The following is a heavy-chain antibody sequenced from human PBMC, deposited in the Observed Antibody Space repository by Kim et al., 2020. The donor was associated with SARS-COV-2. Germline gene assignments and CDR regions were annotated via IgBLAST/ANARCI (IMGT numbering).Heavy chain of an antibody. CDR2: MNPNSGNT. J-gene: IGHJ4*02. CDR1: GYTFTSYD. CDR3: ARRRGGYSSGWLIPRFDY. V-gene: IGHV1-8*01. D-gene: IGHD6-19*01. Sequence: ASVKVSCKASGYTFTSYDINWVRQATGQGLEWMGWMNPNSGNTGYAQKFQGRVTMTRNTSISTAYMELSSLRSEDTAVYYCARRRGGYSSGWLIPRFDYWGQGTLVTVSS.